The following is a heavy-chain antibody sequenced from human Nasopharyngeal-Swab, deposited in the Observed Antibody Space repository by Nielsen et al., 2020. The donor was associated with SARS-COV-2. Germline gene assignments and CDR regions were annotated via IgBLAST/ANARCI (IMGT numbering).Heavy chain of an antibody. Sequence: GGSLRLSCAASGFTFNNYNFNWVRQAPGKGLEWVSSISSSSYIYYADSVKGRFTISSDNAKNSLYLQMNSLRAEDTAVYYCARDGLDYDFWSAYFMDVWGQGTTVIVSS. V-gene: IGHV3-21*01. CDR2: ISSSSYI. J-gene: IGHJ6*02. CDR1: GFTFNNYN. CDR3: ARDGLDYDFWSAYFMDV. D-gene: IGHD3-3*01.